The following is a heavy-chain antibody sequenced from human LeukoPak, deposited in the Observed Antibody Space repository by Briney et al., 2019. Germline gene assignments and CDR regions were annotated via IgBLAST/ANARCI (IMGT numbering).Heavy chain of an antibody. CDR2: IRDSGSST. V-gene: IGHV3-23*01. Sequence: GGALRLSCAASGFTFSSYAMSWVRQAPGKGLEWVSAIRDSGSSTHYADSVKGRFTTSRDNSKNTLFLQMNSLRAEDTAVYYCAGCGSGSFPFYYYYGMDVWGQGTTVTVSS. D-gene: IGHD3-10*01. CDR3: AGCGSGSFPFYYYYGMDV. J-gene: IGHJ6*02. CDR1: GFTFSSYA.